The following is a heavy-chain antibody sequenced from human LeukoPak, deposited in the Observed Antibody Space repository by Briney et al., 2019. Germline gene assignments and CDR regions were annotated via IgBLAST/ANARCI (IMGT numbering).Heavy chain of an antibody. Sequence: GGSLRLSCAAYGFTFSSYSMSWVRQAPGKGLEWVSSISSSSSHIYYADSVKGRFTISRDNAKNSLYLQMNSLRAEDTAVYYCARGLRGIVVVIGGAFDIWGQGTMVTVSS. J-gene: IGHJ3*02. D-gene: IGHD2-21*01. CDR1: GFTFSSYS. CDR3: ARGLRGIVVVIGGAFDI. CDR2: ISSSSSHI. V-gene: IGHV3-21*01.